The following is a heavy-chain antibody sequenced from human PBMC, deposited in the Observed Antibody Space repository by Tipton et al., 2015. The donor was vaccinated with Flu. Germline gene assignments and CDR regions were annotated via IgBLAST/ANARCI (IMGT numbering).Heavy chain of an antibody. CDR3: ARDHRTYRGVEAFDI. V-gene: IGHV4-59*12. Sequence: TLSLTCTVSGGSISSYYWSWIRQPPGKGLEWIGYIYYSGSTNYNPSLKSRVTISVDTSKNQFSLKLSSVTAADTAVYYCARDHRTYRGVEAFDIWGQGTMVTVSS. D-gene: IGHD2-8*01. CDR2: IYYSGST. CDR1: GGSISSYY. J-gene: IGHJ3*02.